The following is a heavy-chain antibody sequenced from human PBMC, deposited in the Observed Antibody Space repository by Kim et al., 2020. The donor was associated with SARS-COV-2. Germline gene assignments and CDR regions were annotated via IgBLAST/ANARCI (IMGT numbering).Heavy chain of an antibody. CDR2: IKQDGNQK. CDR1: GFTFSSYW. V-gene: IGHV3-7*04. Sequence: GGSLRLSCAASGFTFSSYWMTWVRQAPGKGLEWVANIKQDGNQKYYVDSVMGRFTISRDNAKNSLYLQMNSLRAEDTAVYYCARGGDLYRSGKDAFDIWGQGRMVTVSS. D-gene: IGHD6-19*01. CDR3: ARGGDLYRSGKDAFDI. J-gene: IGHJ3*02.